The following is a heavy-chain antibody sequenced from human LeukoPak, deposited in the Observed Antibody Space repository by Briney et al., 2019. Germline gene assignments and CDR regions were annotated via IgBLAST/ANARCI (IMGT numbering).Heavy chain of an antibody. CDR1: GGSISSYY. CDR2: IYYSGTT. Sequence: SETLSLTCTVSGGSISSYYWSWSRQPPGKGLEWIGYIYYSGTTDYNPSLKSRVTTSVDTSKNQFSLKLSSVTAADTAVYYCARIMGRDAFDIWGQGTMVTVSS. D-gene: IGHD2-8*01. CDR3: ARIMGRDAFDI. J-gene: IGHJ3*02. V-gene: IGHV4-59*08.